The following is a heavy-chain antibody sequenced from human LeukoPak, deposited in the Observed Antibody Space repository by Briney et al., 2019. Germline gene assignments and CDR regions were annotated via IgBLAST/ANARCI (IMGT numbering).Heavy chain of an antibody. Sequence: SETLSLTCTVSGGSISSHYWSWIRQPAGKGLEWIGRIYASGSTNYNPSLKSRVTMSVDTSKSQFSLKLISVTAADTAVYYCARDPRGIVGANHNWFDPWGQGTLVTVSS. V-gene: IGHV4-4*07. J-gene: IGHJ5*02. CDR3: ARDPRGIVGANHNWFDP. D-gene: IGHD1-26*01. CDR2: IYASGST. CDR1: GGSISSHY.